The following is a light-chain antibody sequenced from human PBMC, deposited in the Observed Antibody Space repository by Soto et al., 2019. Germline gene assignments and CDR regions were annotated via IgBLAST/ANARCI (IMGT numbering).Light chain of an antibody. CDR1: QSVSSSY. J-gene: IGKJ3*01. CDR2: GAS. CDR3: QQYGNSPRFT. V-gene: IGKV3-20*01. Sequence: EIVLTQSPGTLSLSPGERATLSCRASQSVSSSYLAWYQQKPGQAPRLLIYGASSRATGIPDRFSGSGSGTDFTLTINRLEPEDFAVYYCQQYGNSPRFTFGPGTKVEI.